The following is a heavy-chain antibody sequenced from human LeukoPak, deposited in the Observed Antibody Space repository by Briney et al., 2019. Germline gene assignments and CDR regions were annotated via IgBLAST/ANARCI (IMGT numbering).Heavy chain of an antibody. J-gene: IGHJ6*02. CDR1: GYTFTGYY. V-gene: IGHV1-2*02. Sequence: ASVKVSCKASGYTFTGYYMHWVRQAPGQGLEWMGWINPNSGGTNYAQKFQGRDTMTRDTSISTAYMELSRLRSDDTAVYYCARGYYDILTGYLDGMDVWGQGTTVTVSS. CDR3: ARGYYDILTGYLDGMDV. D-gene: IGHD3-9*01. CDR2: INPNSGGT.